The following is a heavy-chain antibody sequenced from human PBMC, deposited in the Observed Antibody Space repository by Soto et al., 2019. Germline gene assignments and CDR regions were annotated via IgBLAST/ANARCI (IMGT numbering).Heavy chain of an antibody. CDR2: ISSNGVGT. Sequence: EVQLAESGGGLAQPGGSLRLSCAASGFTLSGYAMDWVRQAPGKGLEYVSGISSNGVGTYYANSVQGRLTISRDNSKNTVYLQMGSRRPEDMAVYYCARRARPDFYYMDVWGKGNTVTVSS. CDR1: GFTLSGYA. V-gene: IGHV3-64*01. D-gene: IGHD6-6*01. CDR3: ARRARPDFYYMDV. J-gene: IGHJ6*03.